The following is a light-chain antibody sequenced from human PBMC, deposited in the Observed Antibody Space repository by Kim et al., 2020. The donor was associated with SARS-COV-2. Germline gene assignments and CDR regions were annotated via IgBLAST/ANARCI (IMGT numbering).Light chain of an antibody. Sequence: SYELTQPPSVSVSPGQTASITCSGDKLGDKYACWYQQKPGQSPVLVIFRDSKRPSGFPERFSGSNSGNTATLTISGTKAMGEADCYSQGWDSVTELRDFGAGTEVT. CDR3: QGWDSVTELRD. J-gene: IGLJ1*01. CDR2: RDS. CDR1: KLGDKY. V-gene: IGLV3-1*01.